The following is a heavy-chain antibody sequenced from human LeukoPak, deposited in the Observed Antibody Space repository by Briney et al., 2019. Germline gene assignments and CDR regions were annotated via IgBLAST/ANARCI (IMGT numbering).Heavy chain of an antibody. D-gene: IGHD6-13*01. CDR3: SRDLPYSSSWESIDY. V-gene: IGHV1-18*01. Sequence: ASVTVSCKAYGYTFTSYGINWLRQAPGQGPEWMGWISAYNGNTKYAQNLQGRVTMTTDTSTSTAYMELRSLRSDDTAVYYCSRDLPYSSSWESIDYWGQGTLVTVSS. J-gene: IGHJ4*02. CDR2: ISAYNGNT. CDR1: GYTFTSYG.